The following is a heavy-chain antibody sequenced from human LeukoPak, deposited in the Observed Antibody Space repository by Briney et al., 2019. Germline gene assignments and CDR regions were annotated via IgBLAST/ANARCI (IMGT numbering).Heavy chain of an antibody. Sequence: ASVKVSCKASGYTFTSYAMNWVRQAPGQGLEWMGWINTNTGNPTYAQGSTGRFVFSLDTSVSTAYLQISSLKAEDTAVYYCAREPVGRRAYMDVWGKGTTVTVSS. CDR3: AREPVGRRAYMDV. D-gene: IGHD2-2*01. CDR1: GYTFTSYA. CDR2: INTNTGNP. J-gene: IGHJ6*03. V-gene: IGHV7-4-1*02.